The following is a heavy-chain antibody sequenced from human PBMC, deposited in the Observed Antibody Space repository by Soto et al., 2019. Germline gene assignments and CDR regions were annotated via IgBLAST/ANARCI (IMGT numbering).Heavy chain of an antibody. D-gene: IGHD4-4*01. CDR1: GYTFTSYA. CDR2: INAGNGNT. Sequence: ASVKVSCKASGYTFTSYAMHWVRQAPGQRLEWMGWINAGNGNTKYSQKFQGRVTITRDTSASTAYMELSSLRAEDTAVYYCARGVLTTRYTWLDPWGQGNLVTVSS. CDR3: ARGVLTTRYTWLDP. J-gene: IGHJ5*02. V-gene: IGHV1-3*01.